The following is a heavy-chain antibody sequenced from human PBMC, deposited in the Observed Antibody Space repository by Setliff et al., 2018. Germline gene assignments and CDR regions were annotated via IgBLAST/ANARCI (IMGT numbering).Heavy chain of an antibody. J-gene: IGHJ1*01. D-gene: IGHD4-17*01. CDR2: INYLGNT. CDR3: TRGRPTGYNA. Sequence: SETLSLTCAVYGGSFSDSYWSWIRQPPGKGLEWIGDINYLGNTNYNPSLKTRVTISVDTSKNQFSLKLVSMTAADTAVYYCTRGRPTGYNAWGQGLLVTVSS. V-gene: IGHV4-34*01. CDR1: GGSFSDSY.